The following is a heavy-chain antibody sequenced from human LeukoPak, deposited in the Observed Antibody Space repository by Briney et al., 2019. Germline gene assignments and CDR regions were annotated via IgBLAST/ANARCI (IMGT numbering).Heavy chain of an antibody. CDR3: ARGYCSGGSCYSFDY. CDR2: IYHSGST. J-gene: IGHJ4*02. Sequence: SETLSLTCAVSGGSISSGGYSWSWIRQPPGKGLEWIGYIYHSGSTYYNPSLKSRVTISVDRSKNQFPLKLSSVTAADTAVYYCARGYCSGGSCYSFDYWGQGTLATVSS. V-gene: IGHV4-30-2*01. CDR1: GGSISSGGYS. D-gene: IGHD2-15*01.